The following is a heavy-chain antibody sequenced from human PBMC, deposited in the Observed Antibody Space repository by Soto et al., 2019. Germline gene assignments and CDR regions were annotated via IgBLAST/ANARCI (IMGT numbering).Heavy chain of an antibody. V-gene: IGHV4-4*02. CDR2: IYYSGST. CDR1: GGSISSSNW. D-gene: IGHD6-13*01. CDR3: ASQQLVNWFDP. J-gene: IGHJ5*02. Sequence: SETLSLTCAVSGGSISSSNWWSWVRQPPGKGLEWIGYIYYSGSTYYNPSLKSRVTISVDTSKNQFSLKLSSVTAADTAVYYCASQQLVNWFDPWGQGTLVTVSS.